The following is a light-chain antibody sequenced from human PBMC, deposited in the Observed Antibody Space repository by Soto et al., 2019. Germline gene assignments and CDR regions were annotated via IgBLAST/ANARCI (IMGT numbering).Light chain of an antibody. CDR2: GAS. J-gene: IGKJ2*01. CDR1: QSVSNSY. CDR3: QQYGTSPYT. V-gene: IGKV3-20*01. Sequence: EIVLTQSPGTLSLSPGERATLPCRASQSVSNSYLAWYQQKPGQAPRLLMYGASNRATGIPDRFSGSGSGTDFTLTISRLEPEDFAVYYYQQYGTSPYTFGQGTNLEIK.